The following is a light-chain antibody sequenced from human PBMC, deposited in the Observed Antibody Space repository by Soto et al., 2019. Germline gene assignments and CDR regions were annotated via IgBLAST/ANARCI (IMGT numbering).Light chain of an antibody. CDR2: DDD. CDR3: GSWDSTLSDDV. Sequence: QSVLTQPPSVSAAPGQRVTISCSGSSSNIGGNSVSWYQQLPGTAPKLLIYDDDKRPSGIPDRFSGSKSGTSATLGITGFQTGDEADYYCGSWDSTLSDDVWGNGTK. J-gene: IGLJ1*01. V-gene: IGLV1-51*01. CDR1: SSNIGGNS.